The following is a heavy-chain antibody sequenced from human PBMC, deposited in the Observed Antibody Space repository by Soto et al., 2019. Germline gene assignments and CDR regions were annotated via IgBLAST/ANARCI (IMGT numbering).Heavy chain of an antibody. V-gene: IGHV3-30*18. CDR1: GFTFSSYG. Sequence: GGSLRLSCAASGFTFSSYGMHWVRQAPGKGLEWVAVISYDGSNKHYADSVKGRFTISRDNSKNTLYLQMNSLRAEDTAVYYCAKGGHSGSYLAPNYWGQGTLVTVSS. J-gene: IGHJ4*02. D-gene: IGHD1-26*01. CDR2: ISYDGSNK. CDR3: AKGGHSGSYLAPNY.